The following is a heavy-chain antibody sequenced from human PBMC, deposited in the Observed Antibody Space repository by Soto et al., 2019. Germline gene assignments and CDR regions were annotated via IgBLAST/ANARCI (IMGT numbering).Heavy chain of an antibody. CDR1: GFTFSNDW. CDR2: INMDGSST. CDR3: ARGPRGMYCNDH. D-gene: IGHD2-8*02. J-gene: IGHJ5*02. Sequence: EVQLVESGGGLVQPGGSLRLSCAASGFTFSNDWMHWVRQAAGKGLVWVSRINMDGSSTNYADSVKGRFTISRDNAKNTVYLQMNMLRVEDTAVYYCARGPRGMYCNDHWGQGALVTVSS. V-gene: IGHV3-74*01.